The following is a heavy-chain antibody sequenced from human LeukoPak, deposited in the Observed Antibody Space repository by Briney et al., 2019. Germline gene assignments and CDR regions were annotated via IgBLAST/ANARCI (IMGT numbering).Heavy chain of an antibody. CDR1: GFTFSTFW. CDR2: ISSDGSST. D-gene: IGHD6-19*01. J-gene: IGHJ4*02. Sequence: PGGSLRLPCAASGFTFSTFWMHWVRQTPGKGLVWVSRISSDGSSTTYADSVKGRFTISRDNAKNTLYLQMNSLRVEDTAVYYCARGYSSGWYRFDDWGQGTLVTVSS. CDR3: ARGYSSGWYRFDD. V-gene: IGHV3-74*01.